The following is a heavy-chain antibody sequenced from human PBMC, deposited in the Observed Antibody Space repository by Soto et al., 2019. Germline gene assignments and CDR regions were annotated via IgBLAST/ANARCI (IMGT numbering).Heavy chain of an antibody. CDR2: ISYDGNDQ. V-gene: IGHV3-30*18. Sequence: QVQLVESGGGVVQPGRSLRLSCAVSGFIFTNYGMHWVRQAPGKGLEWVAVISYDGNDQYYGDSVKGRFTISRDNSKNTLYLQMNSLRAEDTAVYYCAKVGGSGYYGRYFDSWGQGTLVTVSS. CDR1: GFIFTNYG. D-gene: IGHD3-22*01. CDR3: AKVGGSGYYGRYFDS. J-gene: IGHJ4*02.